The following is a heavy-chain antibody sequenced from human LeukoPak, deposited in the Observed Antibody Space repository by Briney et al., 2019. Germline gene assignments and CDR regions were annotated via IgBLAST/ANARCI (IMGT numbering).Heavy chain of an antibody. D-gene: IGHD2-2*01. V-gene: IGHV4-4*07. CDR2: IYTSGST. CDR1: GGSISSYY. Sequence: SETLSLTCTGSGGSISSYYWSWIRQPAGKGLEWIGRIYTSGSTNYNPSLKSRVTMSVDTSKNQFSLKLSSVTAADTAVYYCARDLRRCSSTSCYGDWFDPWGQGTLVPVSS. J-gene: IGHJ5*02. CDR3: ARDLRRCSSTSCYGDWFDP.